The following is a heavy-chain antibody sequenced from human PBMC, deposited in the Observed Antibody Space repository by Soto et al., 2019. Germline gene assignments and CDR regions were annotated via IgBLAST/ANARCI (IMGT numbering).Heavy chain of an antibody. J-gene: IGHJ4*02. CDR2: IWYDGSNK. D-gene: IGHD5-12*01. CDR1: GFTFSSYG. CDR3: ARSKWPKGSKCPRDY. V-gene: IGHV3-33*01. Sequence: GGSLRLSCAASGFTFSSYGMHWVRQAPGKGLEWVAVIWYDGSNKYYADSVKGRFPILRDNSKNTLYLQMNSLRAEVTAVYDWARSKWPKGSKCPRDYWRQGPLVTVS.